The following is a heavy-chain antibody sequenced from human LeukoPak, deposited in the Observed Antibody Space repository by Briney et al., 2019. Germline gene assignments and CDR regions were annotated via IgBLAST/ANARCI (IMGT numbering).Heavy chain of an antibody. D-gene: IGHD3-22*01. Sequence: SETLSLTCAVYGGSFSGYYWSWIRQPPGKGLEWIGEINHSGSTNYNPSLKSRVTISVDTSKNQFSLKLSSVTAADTAVYYCARDHKYYYDSSGYFLEDWGQGTLVTVSS. CDR2: INHSGST. V-gene: IGHV4-34*01. CDR3: ARDHKYYYDSSGYFLED. J-gene: IGHJ4*02. CDR1: GGSFSGYY.